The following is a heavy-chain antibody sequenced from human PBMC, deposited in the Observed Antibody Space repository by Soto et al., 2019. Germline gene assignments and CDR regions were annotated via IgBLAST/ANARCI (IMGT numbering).Heavy chain of an antibody. Sequence: SETLSLTCAVSSGSISSSNWWGWVRQPPGKGLEWIGESYHSGSTNYNPSLKSRVTISVDKSKNQFSLKLSSVTAADTAVYYCARGQGLYYDYIWGSYRTFPDAFDIWGKGTMVT. V-gene: IGHV4-4*02. D-gene: IGHD3-16*02. J-gene: IGHJ3*02. CDR3: ARGQGLYYDYIWGSYRTFPDAFDI. CDR1: SGSISSSNW. CDR2: SYHSGST.